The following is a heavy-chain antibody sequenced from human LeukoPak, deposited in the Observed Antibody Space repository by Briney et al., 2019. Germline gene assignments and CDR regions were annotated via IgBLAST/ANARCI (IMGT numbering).Heavy chain of an antibody. V-gene: IGHV3-21*01. Sequence: GGSLRLSCAASGFTFSSYSMNWVRQAPGKGLEWVSSISSSSSYIYYADSVKGRFTISRDNAKNSLYLQMNSLRTEDTAVYYCAKELGHNWGYFDYWGQGILVTVSS. D-gene: IGHD1-1*01. J-gene: IGHJ4*02. CDR1: GFTFSSYS. CDR3: AKELGHNWGYFDY. CDR2: ISSSSSYI.